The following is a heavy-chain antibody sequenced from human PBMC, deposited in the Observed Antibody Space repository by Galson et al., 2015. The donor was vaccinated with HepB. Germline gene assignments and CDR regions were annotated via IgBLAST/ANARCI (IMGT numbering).Heavy chain of an antibody. V-gene: IGHV3-43*01. D-gene: IGHD6-13*01. CDR3: AKDGGGVYGYAFDI. Sequence: SLRLSCAASGFTFDDYTMRWVRQAPGKGLEWVSIISWDGGSTYYADSVKGSITIYRDNNKNYLYLQMNSLRTEDTVLYYCAKDGGGVYGYAFDIWGQGTMVTVSS. CDR2: ISWDGGST. J-gene: IGHJ3*02. CDR1: GFTFDDYT.